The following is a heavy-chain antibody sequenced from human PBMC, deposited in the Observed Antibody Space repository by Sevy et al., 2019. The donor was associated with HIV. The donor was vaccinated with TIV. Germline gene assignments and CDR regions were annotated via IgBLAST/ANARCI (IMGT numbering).Heavy chain of an antibody. J-gene: IGHJ4*02. CDR1: GGSISSGGYY. CDR3: ARDEGGYYNY. D-gene: IGHD3-3*01. CDR2: IYYSGST. Sequence: SETLSLTCTVSGGSISSGGYYWSWIRQHPGKGLAWIGYIYYSGSTYYNPSLKSRVTISVDTSKNQFSLKLSSVTAADTAVYYCARDEGGYYNYWGQGTLVTVSS. V-gene: IGHV4-31*03.